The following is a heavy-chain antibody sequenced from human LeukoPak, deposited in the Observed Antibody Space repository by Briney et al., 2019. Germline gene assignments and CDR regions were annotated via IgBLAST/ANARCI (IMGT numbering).Heavy chain of an antibody. V-gene: IGHV4-31*03. CDR3: ARDGPYYYDSSGYYNDAFDI. CDR2: IYYSGST. CDR1: GGSISSGGYY. D-gene: IGHD3-22*01. J-gene: IGHJ3*02. Sequence: SETLSLTCIVSGGSISSGGYYWSWIRQHPGKGLEWIGYIYYSGSTYYNPSLKSRVTISVNTSKNQFSLKLSSVTAADTAVYYCARDGPYYYDSSGYYNDAFDIWGQGTMVTVSS.